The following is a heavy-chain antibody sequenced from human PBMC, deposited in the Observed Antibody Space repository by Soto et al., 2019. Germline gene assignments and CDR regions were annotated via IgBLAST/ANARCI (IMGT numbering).Heavy chain of an antibody. CDR3: AKGSSGHYDSFDY. V-gene: IGHV4-59*01. D-gene: IGHD3-22*01. CDR1: GGSISGSY. CDR2: IHYSGST. J-gene: IGHJ4*02. Sequence: PSETLSLTCTVSGGSISGSYWSWIRQTPGKVLEWVGYIHYSGSTNYNPSLKSRVTMSVDSAKNQFSLQLSSVTAADTAVYYCAKGSSGHYDSFDYWGQGTLVTVSS.